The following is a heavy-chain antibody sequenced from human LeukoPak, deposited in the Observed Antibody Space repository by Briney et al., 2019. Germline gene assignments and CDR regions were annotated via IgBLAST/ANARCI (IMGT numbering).Heavy chain of an antibody. CDR3: ARNGGNSDFDY. CDR2: IYSGGST. Sequence: PGGSLRLSCAASGFTVSSNYMSWVRQAPGKGLEWVSVIYSGGSTYYADSVKGRFTLSRDNSKNTLYLQMNSLRAEDTAVYYCARNGGNSDFDYWGQGTLVTVSS. J-gene: IGHJ4*02. CDR1: GFTVSSNY. D-gene: IGHD4-23*01. V-gene: IGHV3-66*01.